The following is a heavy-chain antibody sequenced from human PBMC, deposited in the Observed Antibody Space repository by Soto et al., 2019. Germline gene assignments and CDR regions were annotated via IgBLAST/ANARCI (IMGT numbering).Heavy chain of an antibody. CDR2: ISWNSGSI. CDR3: AKDASTMVRGVISYSGMDV. J-gene: IGHJ6*02. V-gene: IGHV3-9*01. D-gene: IGHD3-10*01. Sequence: DVQLVESGGGLVQPGRSLRLSCAASGFTFDDYAMHWVRQAPGKGPEWVSGISWNSGSIGYADSVKGRFTISRDNAKNSLYLQMNSLRAEETALYYCAKDASTMVRGVISYSGMDVWGQATTVTVSS. CDR1: GFTFDDYA.